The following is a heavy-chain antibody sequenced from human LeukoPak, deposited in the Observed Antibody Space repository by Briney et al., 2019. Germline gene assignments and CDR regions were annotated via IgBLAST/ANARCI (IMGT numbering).Heavy chain of an antibody. J-gene: IGHJ4*02. D-gene: IGHD3-22*01. CDR1: GFTVSSNY. V-gene: IGHV3-53*01. Sequence: GGSLRLSCAASGFTVSSNYMSWVRQAPGKGLEWVSVIYSGGSTNYADSVKGRFTISRDNSKNTLYLQMNSLRAEDTAVYYCAXXXFRNYYDSSGYYSDYWGQGTLVTVSS. CDR3: AXXXFRNYYDSSGYYSDY. CDR2: IYSGGST.